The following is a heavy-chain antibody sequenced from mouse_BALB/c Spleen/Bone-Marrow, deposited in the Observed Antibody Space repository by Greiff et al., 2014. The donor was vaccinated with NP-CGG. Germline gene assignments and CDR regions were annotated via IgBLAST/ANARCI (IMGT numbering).Heavy chain of an antibody. Sequence: QVQLQQSGPELVRPGVSVKISCKGSGYTFTDYAMHWVKQSHAKSLEWIGVISTYSGNTNYNQKFKGKATMTVDKSSSTAYMELARLTSEDSAIYYRARGDYGNWNYAMDYWGQGTSVTVSS. V-gene: IGHV1-67*01. J-gene: IGHJ4*01. CDR1: GYTFTDYA. CDR3: ARGDYGNWNYAMDY. CDR2: ISTYSGNT. D-gene: IGHD2-1*01.